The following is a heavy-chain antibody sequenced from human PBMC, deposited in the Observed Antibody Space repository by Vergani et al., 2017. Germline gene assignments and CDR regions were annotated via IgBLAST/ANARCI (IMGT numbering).Heavy chain of an antibody. CDR1: GASVNSYY. J-gene: IGHJ4*02. D-gene: IGHD3-10*01. V-gene: IGHV3-23*01. Sequence: VKLQESGPGLVKPSETLSLTCTVSGASVNSYYWSWVRQAPGKGLEWVSAISGSGGSTYYADSVKGRFTISRDNSKNTLYLQMNSLRAEDTAVYYCAKQYFVSGNYLFDYWGQGTLVTVSS. CDR3: AKQYFVSGNYLFDY. CDR2: ISGSGGST.